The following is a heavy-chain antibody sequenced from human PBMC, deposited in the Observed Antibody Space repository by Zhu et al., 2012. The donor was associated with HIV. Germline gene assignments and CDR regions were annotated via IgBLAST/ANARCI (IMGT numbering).Heavy chain of an antibody. CDR1: GGSISDYY. CDR2: IYTSGSP. CDR3: ASGPEVDHYFDY. Sequence: QVQLQESGPGLVKPSKTLSLTCTVSGGSISDYYWSWIRQPPGKGLEWIGYIYTSGSPNYNPSLRSRVTISVDTSKNQFSLNLSSVTAADTAVYYCASGPEVDHYFDYWGQGTLVTVSS. D-gene: IGHD1-26*01. J-gene: IGHJ4*02. V-gene: IGHV4-4*09.